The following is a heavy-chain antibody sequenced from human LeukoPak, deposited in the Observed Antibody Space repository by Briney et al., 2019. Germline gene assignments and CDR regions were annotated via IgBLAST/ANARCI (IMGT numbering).Heavy chain of an antibody. CDR2: ISSDGDST. Sequence: GGSLRLSCSASGFTFSTYPMHWVRQAPGRGLEYVSSISSDGDSTYYADSVKGRFTISRDNSKNTLYLQTSSLRAEDTAAYYCVKRTTDYYYYDYWGRGTLVTVSS. V-gene: IGHV3-64D*06. D-gene: IGHD3-9*01. CDR3: VKRTTDYYYYDY. J-gene: IGHJ4*02. CDR1: GFTFSTYP.